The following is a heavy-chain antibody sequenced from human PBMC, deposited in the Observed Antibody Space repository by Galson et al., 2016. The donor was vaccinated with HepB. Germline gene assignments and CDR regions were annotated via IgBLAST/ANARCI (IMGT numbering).Heavy chain of an antibody. J-gene: IGHJ4*02. D-gene: IGHD3-9*01. Sequence: SLRLSCAASGFTFSSYSINWVRQAPGKGLEWVSSISSSSSYIYYADSVKGRFTISRDNAKNSLYLQMNSLRAEDTAVYYCASHYGILSGYFYGYYFDYWGQGTLVTVSS. CDR3: ASHYGILSGYFYGYYFDY. CDR1: GFTFSSYS. CDR2: ISSSSSYI. V-gene: IGHV3-21*03.